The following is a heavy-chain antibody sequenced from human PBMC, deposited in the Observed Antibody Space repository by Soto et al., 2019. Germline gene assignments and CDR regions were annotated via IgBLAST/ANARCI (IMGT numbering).Heavy chain of an antibody. V-gene: IGHV1-24*01. D-gene: IGHD6-13*01. CDR2: FDPEDGET. CDR1: GYTLTELS. CDR3: ATAIAAAGTGYFDY. Sequence: ASVKVSCKVSGYTLTELSMHWVRQAPGKGLEWMGGFDPEDGETIYAQKFQGRVTMTEDTSTDTAYMGLSSLRSEDTAVYYCATAIAAAGTGYFDYWGQGTLVTVSS. J-gene: IGHJ4*02.